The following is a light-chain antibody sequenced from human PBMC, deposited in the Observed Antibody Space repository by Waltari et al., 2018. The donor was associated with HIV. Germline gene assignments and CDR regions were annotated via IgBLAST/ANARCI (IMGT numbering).Light chain of an antibody. J-gene: IGLJ3*02. CDR3: AAWDDSLNGPNWV. CDR2: KND. V-gene: IGLV1-44*01. Sequence: QSVLTQPPSASGTPGQWVTISCSGSSSHIGINILNWYQQFPGTAPKVLIYKNDQRPSGVPDRFSGSKSGTSASLAISGLQSEDEADYYCAAWDDSLNGPNWVFGGGTKLTVL. CDR1: SSHIGINI.